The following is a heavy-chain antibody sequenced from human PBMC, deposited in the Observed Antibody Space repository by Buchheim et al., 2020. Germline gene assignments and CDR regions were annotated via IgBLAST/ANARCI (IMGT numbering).Heavy chain of an antibody. CDR2: IKQDGSEK. V-gene: IGHV3-7*01. J-gene: IGHJ4*02. D-gene: IGHD5-18*01. CDR3: ASSGYAYGQGY. Sequence: EVQLVESGGGLVQPGGSLRLSCAASGFTFSSYWMSWVRQAPGKGLEWVANIKQDGSEKYYVDSVKGRFIISRDNAKNPLYLQMNGLTAEDTAVYYCASSGYAYGQGYWGQGTL. CDR1: GFTFSSYW.